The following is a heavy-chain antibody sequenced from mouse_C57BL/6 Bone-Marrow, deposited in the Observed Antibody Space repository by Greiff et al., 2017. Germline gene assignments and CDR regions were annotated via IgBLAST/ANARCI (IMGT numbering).Heavy chain of an antibody. CDR3: ARWAYGSPDY. Sequence: VQLQQSGAELVKPGASVKLSCKASGYTFTSYWMHWVKQRPGQGLEWIGMIHPNSGSTNYNEKFKSKATLTVDKSSSTAYMQLSSLTSEVSAVYYCARWAYGSPDYWGQGTTLTVSA. V-gene: IGHV1-64*01. CDR2: IHPNSGST. CDR1: GYTFTSYW. J-gene: IGHJ2*01. D-gene: IGHD1-1*01.